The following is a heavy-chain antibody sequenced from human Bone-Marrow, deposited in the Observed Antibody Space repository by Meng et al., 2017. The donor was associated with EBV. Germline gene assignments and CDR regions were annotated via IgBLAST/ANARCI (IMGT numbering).Heavy chain of an antibody. Sequence: LAQYGAEGKSPGAPVKVACKVPGYTLTELSLHRVRQAPGKGLEWMGGFEPEDGETIYAQKFQGRVTMTENTSTDTAYMELISLRSEDTAVYYCATFRPPTSIADSWFDPWGQGTLVTVSS. D-gene: IGHD6-6*01. CDR1: GYTLTELS. V-gene: IGHV1-24*01. CDR2: FEPEDGET. J-gene: IGHJ5*02. CDR3: ATFRPPTSIADSWFDP.